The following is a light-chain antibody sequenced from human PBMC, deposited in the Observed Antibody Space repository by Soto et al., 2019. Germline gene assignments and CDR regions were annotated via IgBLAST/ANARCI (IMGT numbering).Light chain of an antibody. V-gene: IGKV1-39*01. CDR1: QSIDRY. CDR3: QQSFSSLVT. CDR2: AAS. Sequence: IPMTQSPSSLSASVRDRVTITCRASQSIDRYLNWYQQKPGRAPKLLIYAASSLKTGVPSRFSGSGSGTDFTLTISSLQPEDFATYYCQQSFSSLVTFGQGTKVEVK. J-gene: IGKJ1*01.